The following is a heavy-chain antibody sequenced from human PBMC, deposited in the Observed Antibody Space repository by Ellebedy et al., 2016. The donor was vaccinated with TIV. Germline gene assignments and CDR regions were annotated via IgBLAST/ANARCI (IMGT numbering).Heavy chain of an antibody. CDR2: INPKNGST. Sequence: AASVKVSCKASGYTFTGYYIHWVRQAPGQGLEWMGWINPKNGSTNYAQKFQGRVTMTRDTSISTAYMELSWLRSDDTAVYYCARDGACGGDCYGDNYWGQGSLVTVSS. CDR3: ARDGACGGDCYGDNY. J-gene: IGHJ4*02. D-gene: IGHD2-21*02. CDR1: GYTFTGYY. V-gene: IGHV1-2*02.